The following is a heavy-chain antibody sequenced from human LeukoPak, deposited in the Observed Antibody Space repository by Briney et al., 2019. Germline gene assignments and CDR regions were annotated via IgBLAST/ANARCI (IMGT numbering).Heavy chain of an antibody. Sequence: TGGSLRLSCAASGFTFSTSAMHWVRQAPGMGRWWVAVIYYDGSLNNYVDSGKGLFSISRDNSKNTLYLQMNSLRPEDTAVYYCARDGDDSTGFSDYWGQGTLVTVSS. D-gene: IGHD3-22*01. J-gene: IGHJ4*02. CDR3: ARDGDDSTGFSDY. CDR1: GFTFSTSA. CDR2: IYYDGSLN. V-gene: IGHV3-30*01.